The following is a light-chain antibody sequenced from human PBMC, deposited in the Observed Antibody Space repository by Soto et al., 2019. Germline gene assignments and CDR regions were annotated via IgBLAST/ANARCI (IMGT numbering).Light chain of an antibody. CDR3: QQYNSWLWT. J-gene: IGKJ1*01. CDR1: QSVSSK. V-gene: IGKV3-15*01. CDR2: GAS. Sequence: EIVMTQSPATLSVSPGEGATLSCRASQSVSSKLAWYQQKPGQAPRLLIYGASTRATGIPARFSGSGSGTECTLIISRLQSEDSAVYYCQQYNSWLWTFGHGTNVAIK.